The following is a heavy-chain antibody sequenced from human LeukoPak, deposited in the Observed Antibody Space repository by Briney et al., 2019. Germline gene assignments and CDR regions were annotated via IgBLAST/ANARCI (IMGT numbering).Heavy chain of an antibody. Sequence: GGSLRLSCAASGFTFSHYWMSWVRQAPGKGLEWVANIKQDGSEKYYVDSVKGRFTISIDTAKNSLYLQMNSLRAEDTAVYYCARRTVLRYFDWPYYYFDYWGQGTLVTVSS. V-gene: IGHV3-7*01. CDR3: ARRTVLRYFDWPYYYFDY. CDR1: GFTFSHYW. CDR2: IKQDGSEK. D-gene: IGHD3-9*01. J-gene: IGHJ4*02.